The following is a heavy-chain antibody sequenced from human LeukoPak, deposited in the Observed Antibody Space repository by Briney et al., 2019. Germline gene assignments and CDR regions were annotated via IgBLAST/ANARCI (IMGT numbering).Heavy chain of an antibody. CDR2: ISGSGGST. Sequence: PGGSLRLSCAASGFTFSSYAMSWVRQAPGKGLEWVSAISGSGGSTYYADSVKGRFNISRDNSKNTLYLQMNSLRAEDTAVYYCAKRDGYNLGPTDYWGQGTLVTVSS. J-gene: IGHJ4*02. D-gene: IGHD5-24*01. CDR3: AKRDGYNLGPTDY. V-gene: IGHV3-23*01. CDR1: GFTFSSYA.